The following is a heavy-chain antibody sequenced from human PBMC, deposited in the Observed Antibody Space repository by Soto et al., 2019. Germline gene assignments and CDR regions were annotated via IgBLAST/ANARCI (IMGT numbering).Heavy chain of an antibody. CDR1: GFAFSSYG. Sequence: PGGSLRLSCAASGFAFSSYGMHWVRQAPGKGLEWVAVISYDGSNKYYADSVKGRFTISRDNSKNTLYLQMNSLRAEDTAVYYCACRYSSSWSGGDAFDIWGQGTMVTVSS. J-gene: IGHJ3*02. CDR3: ACRYSSSWSGGDAFDI. CDR2: ISYDGSNK. V-gene: IGHV3-30*03. D-gene: IGHD6-13*01.